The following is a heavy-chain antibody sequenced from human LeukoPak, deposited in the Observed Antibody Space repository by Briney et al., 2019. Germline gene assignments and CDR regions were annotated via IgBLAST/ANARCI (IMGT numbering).Heavy chain of an antibody. CDR2: IIPIFGTA. D-gene: IGHD6-19*01. CDR3: ARGSGWRNWFDP. V-gene: IGHV1-69*05. Sequence: ASVKVSCKASGYTFTNYDINWVRQAPGQGLEWMGGIIPIFGTANYAQKFQGRVTITTDESTSTAYMELSSLRSEDTAVYYCARGSGWRNWFDPWGQGTLVTVSS. J-gene: IGHJ5*02. CDR1: GYTFTNYD.